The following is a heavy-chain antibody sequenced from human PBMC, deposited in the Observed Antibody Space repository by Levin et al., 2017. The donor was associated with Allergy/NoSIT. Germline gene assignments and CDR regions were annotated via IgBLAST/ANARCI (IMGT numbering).Heavy chain of an antibody. D-gene: IGHD6-19*01. CDR3: ARPQYNSGWYGYFDL. CDR2: ISYGGSNK. J-gene: IGHJ2*01. Sequence: GGSLRLSCAASGFTFSSYAMHWVRQAPGKGLEWVAVISYGGSNKYYADSVKGRFTISKDNSKNTLYLQMNSLRAEDTAVYYCARPQYNSGWYGYFDLWGRGTLVTVSS. CDR1: GFTFSSYA. V-gene: IGHV3-30*04.